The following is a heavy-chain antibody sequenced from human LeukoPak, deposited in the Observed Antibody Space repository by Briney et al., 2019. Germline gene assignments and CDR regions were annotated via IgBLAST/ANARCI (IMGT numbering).Heavy chain of an antibody. V-gene: IGHV3-33*01. CDR3: ARARGSGWYYFDY. CDR1: GFTFSSYG. D-gene: IGHD6-19*01. J-gene: IGHJ4*02. CDR2: IWYDGSNK. Sequence: GRSLRLSCAASGFTFSSYGMHWVRQAPGKGLEWVAVIWYDGSNKYYADSVKGRFTISRDNSKNTLYLQMNSLRAEDTAVYYCARARGSGWYYFDYWGQGTLVTVSS.